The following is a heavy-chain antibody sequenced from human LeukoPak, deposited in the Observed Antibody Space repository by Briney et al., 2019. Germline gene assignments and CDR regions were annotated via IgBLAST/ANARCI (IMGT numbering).Heavy chain of an antibody. J-gene: IGHJ4*02. CDR1: GESFSDYY. CDR3: ARGGTYDSRYFDY. Sequence: SETLSLTCAVYGESFSDYYWSWIRQPPGKGLEWIGDRSTNYNPSLKSRVTISVDTSKNQFSLKLSSVTAADTAVYYCARGGTYDSRYFDYWGQGTLVTVSS. CDR2: RST. V-gene: IGHV4-34*01. D-gene: IGHD1-14*01.